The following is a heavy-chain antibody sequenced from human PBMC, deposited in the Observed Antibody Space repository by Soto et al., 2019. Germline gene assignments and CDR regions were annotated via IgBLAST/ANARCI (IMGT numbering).Heavy chain of an antibody. Sequence: SGPTLVNPTQTLTLTCTFSGFSLRTGGVGVGWFRQPPGKALEWLAVIYWDDDKRYSPSLKTRLTITKDTSRNQVVLTMTNMDPVDTGTYYCAHSPFFGDKLEYWGQGTLVTVSS. CDR2: IYWDDDK. CDR1: GFSLRTGGVG. CDR3: AHSPFFGDKLEY. V-gene: IGHV2-5*02. D-gene: IGHD1-1*01. J-gene: IGHJ4*02.